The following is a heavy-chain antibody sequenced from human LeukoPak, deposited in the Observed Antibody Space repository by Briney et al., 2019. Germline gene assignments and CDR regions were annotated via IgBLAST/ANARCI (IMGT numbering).Heavy chain of an antibody. J-gene: IGHJ6*04. CDR2: ISSSGSNI. D-gene: IGHD3-10*02. CDR1: GFTFSSYE. Sequence: GGSLRLSCAASGFTFSSYEMNWVRQAPGKGQEWVSYISSSGSNIYYADSVKGRFTISRDNAKNSLYLQMNSLRAEDTAVYYCAELGITMIGGVWGKGTTVTISS. CDR3: AELGITMIGGV. V-gene: IGHV3-48*03.